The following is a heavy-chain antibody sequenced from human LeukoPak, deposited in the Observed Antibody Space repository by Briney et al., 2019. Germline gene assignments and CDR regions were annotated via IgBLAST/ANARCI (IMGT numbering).Heavy chain of an antibody. CDR3: ARRVVVVAATPPRIYYYYGMDV. J-gene: IGHJ6*04. D-gene: IGHD2-15*01. Sequence: SETLSLTCAVYGGSFSGYYWSWIRQPPGKGLEWIGEINHSGSTNYNPSLKSRVTISVDTSKNQFSLKLSSVTAADTAVYYCARRVVVVAATPPRIYYYYGMDVWGKGTTVTVSS. CDR1: GGSFSGYY. V-gene: IGHV4-34*01. CDR2: INHSGST.